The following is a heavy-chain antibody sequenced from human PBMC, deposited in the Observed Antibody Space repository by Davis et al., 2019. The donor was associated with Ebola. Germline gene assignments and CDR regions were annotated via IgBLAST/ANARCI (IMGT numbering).Heavy chain of an antibody. V-gene: IGHV1-8*01. Sequence: ASVKVSCKASGYTFTSYDINWVRQATGQGLEWMGWMNPNSGNTGYAQKFQGRVTMTRNTSISTAYMELSSLRSEDTAVYYCARDLEVVVVAATSGGMDVWGQGTTVTVSS. D-gene: IGHD2-15*01. CDR2: MNPNSGNT. CDR1: GYTFTSYD. J-gene: IGHJ6*02. CDR3: ARDLEVVVVAATSGGMDV.